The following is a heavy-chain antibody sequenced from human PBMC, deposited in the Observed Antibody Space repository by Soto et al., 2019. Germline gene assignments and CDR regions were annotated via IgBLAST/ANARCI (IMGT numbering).Heavy chain of an antibody. Sequence: PSETLSLTCTVSSGSISRSTYYWGWIRQPPGKGLEWIGSLSYSGSTHYNPSLKSRVTISVDTSKNHFSLKLSSVTAADTAVYYCARHSSGYLDFDYWGRGTLVTVSS. D-gene: IGHD6-6*01. CDR3: ARHSSGYLDFDY. V-gene: IGHV4-39*01. CDR2: LSYSGST. CDR1: SGSISRSTYY. J-gene: IGHJ4*02.